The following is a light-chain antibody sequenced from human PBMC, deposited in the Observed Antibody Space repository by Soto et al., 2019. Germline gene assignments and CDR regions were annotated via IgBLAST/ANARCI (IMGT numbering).Light chain of an antibody. CDR1: NIGSKS. Sequence: SYELTQPRSVSVAPGQTARISCGGNNIGSKSVHWYQQKPGQAPVLVVYDASDRPSGIPERFSGSNSGNTATLTISRVEAGDEADYYCQVWDSPSDHRVFGGGTQLTVL. V-gene: IGLV3-21*02. CDR2: DAS. J-gene: IGLJ2*01. CDR3: QVWDSPSDHRV.